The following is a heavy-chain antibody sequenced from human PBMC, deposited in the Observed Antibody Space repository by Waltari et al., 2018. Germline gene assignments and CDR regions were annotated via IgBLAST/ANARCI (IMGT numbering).Heavy chain of an antibody. CDR2: IYSGGST. Sequence: EVQLVETGGGLIQPGGSLRLSCAASGFTVSSNYMSWVRQAPGKGLGLVSVIYSGGSTYYADSVKGRFTISRDNSKNTLYLQMNSLRAEDTAVYYCARVRSSGSSWYFDYWGQGTLVTVSS. D-gene: IGHD6-13*01. J-gene: IGHJ4*02. CDR1: GFTVSSNY. CDR3: ARVRSSGSSWYFDY. V-gene: IGHV3-53*02.